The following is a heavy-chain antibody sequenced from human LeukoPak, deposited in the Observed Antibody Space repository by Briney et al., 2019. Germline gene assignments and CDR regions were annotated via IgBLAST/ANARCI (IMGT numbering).Heavy chain of an antibody. J-gene: IGHJ6*03. CDR2: IRYDGSNK. CDR1: GFTFSSYG. CDR3: ARVSCGGDCRGHYYHYYMDV. D-gene: IGHD2-21*02. Sequence: GGSLRLSCAASGFTFSSYGMHWVRQAPGKGLEWVAFIRYDGSNKYYADSVKGRFTISRDNSKNTLYLQMNSLRAEDTAVYYCARVSCGGDCRGHYYHYYMDVWGKGTTVTISS. V-gene: IGHV3-30*02.